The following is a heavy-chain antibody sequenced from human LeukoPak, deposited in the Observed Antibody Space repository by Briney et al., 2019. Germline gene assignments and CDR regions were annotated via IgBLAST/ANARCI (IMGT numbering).Heavy chain of an antibody. V-gene: IGHV3-23*01. J-gene: IGHJ4*02. CDR1: GFTFSSYA. Sequence: GSLRLSCAASGFTFSSYAMSWVRQTPGKGLEWVSAISGSGGSTYYADSVKGRFTISRDNSKNTLYLQMNSLRAEDTAVYYCAKEGGTYYDFWSGYSYHPYFDYWGQGTLVTVSS. D-gene: IGHD3-3*01. CDR3: AKEGGTYYDFWSGYSYHPYFDY. CDR2: ISGSGGST.